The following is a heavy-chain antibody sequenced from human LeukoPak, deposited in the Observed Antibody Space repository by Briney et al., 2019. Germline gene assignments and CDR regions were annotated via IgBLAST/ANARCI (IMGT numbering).Heavy chain of an antibody. J-gene: IGHJ4*02. Sequence: ASVKVSCKASGYTFTSYGISWVRQAPGQGLEWMGWISAYNGNTNYAQKLQGRVTMTTDTSTSTAYMELRSLRSDDTAVYYCARAYTIFGVVTGGYWGQGTLVTVSS. CDR2: ISAYNGNT. D-gene: IGHD3-3*01. CDR3: ARAYTIFGVVTGGY. V-gene: IGHV1-18*01. CDR1: GYTFTSYG.